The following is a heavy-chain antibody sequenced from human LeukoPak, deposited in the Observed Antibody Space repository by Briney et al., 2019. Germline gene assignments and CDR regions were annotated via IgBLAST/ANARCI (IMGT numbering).Heavy chain of an antibody. D-gene: IGHD2/OR15-2a*01. Sequence: GGSLRLSCAASGFTFSSFSMHWIRPAPGRGLEYVSAINGNGDKTVYTDSVRGRFNIFRANSKNTLFLKMGSLRGEDTALYFCARIGMENFYDLWGQGTLVTVSS. CDR2: INGNGDKT. CDR1: GFTFSSFS. CDR3: ARIGMENFYDL. V-gene: IGHV3-64*02. J-gene: IGHJ5*02.